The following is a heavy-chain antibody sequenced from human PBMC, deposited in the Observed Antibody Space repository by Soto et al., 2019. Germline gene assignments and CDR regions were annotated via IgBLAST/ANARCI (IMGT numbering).Heavy chain of an antibody. CDR3: ARGGHILVVTAALDY. J-gene: IGHJ4*02. Sequence: QVQLMQSGAEVKKPGASVKVSCKASGDTFTDYYIHWVRQAPGQGLEWMGTVTPSGGHTTYAQHFLGRVTITRHTSTSTLYMELTSLTSGDTAIYYCARGGHILVVTAALDYWGQGTLVTVSS. V-gene: IGHV1-46*01. CDR2: VTPSGGHT. CDR1: GDTFTDYY. D-gene: IGHD2-21*02.